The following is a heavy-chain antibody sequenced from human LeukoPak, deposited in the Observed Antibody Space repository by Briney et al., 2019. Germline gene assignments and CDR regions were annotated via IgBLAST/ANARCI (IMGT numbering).Heavy chain of an antibody. D-gene: IGHD2-2*01. J-gene: IGHJ4*02. V-gene: IGHV4-59*12. CDR3: ARGRVPATAAFDY. CDR2: IYYSGST. Sequence: SETLSLTCAVYGGSFSGYYWSWIRQPPGKGLEWIGYIYYSGSTNYKPSLKSRVTISVDTSKNQFSLKLSSVTAADTAVYYCARGRVPATAAFDYWGQGTLVTVSS. CDR1: GGSFSGYY.